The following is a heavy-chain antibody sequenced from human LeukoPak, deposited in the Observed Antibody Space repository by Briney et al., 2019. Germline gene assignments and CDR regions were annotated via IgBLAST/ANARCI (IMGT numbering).Heavy chain of an antibody. Sequence: GASVKVSCKASGYTFTSYGISWVRQAPGQGLEWMGWISAYNDNTNYAQKLQGRVTMTTDTSTSTAYMELRSLRSDDTAVYYCARGGSTVVPAAIYYYYMDVWGKGTTVTVSS. D-gene: IGHD2-2*01. J-gene: IGHJ6*03. CDR2: ISAYNDNT. V-gene: IGHV1-18*01. CDR3: ARGGSTVVPAAIYYYYMDV. CDR1: GYTFTSYG.